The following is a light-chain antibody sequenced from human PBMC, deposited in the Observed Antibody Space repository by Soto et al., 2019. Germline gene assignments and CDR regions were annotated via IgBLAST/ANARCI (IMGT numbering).Light chain of an antibody. V-gene: IGKV3-20*01. J-gene: IGKJ4*01. CDR2: GAS. Sequence: EIVLTQSPGTLSLSPGERATLSFRASQSVSSSYLAGYQQKPGQAPRLLIYGASSRATGIPDRFSGSGSGTDFTLTISRLEPEDFAVYYCQQYGSSPPLTFGGGTKVEIK. CDR1: QSVSSSY. CDR3: QQYGSSPPLT.